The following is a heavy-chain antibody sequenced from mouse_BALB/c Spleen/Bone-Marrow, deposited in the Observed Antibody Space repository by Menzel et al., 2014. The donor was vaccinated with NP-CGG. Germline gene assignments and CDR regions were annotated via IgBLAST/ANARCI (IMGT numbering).Heavy chain of an antibody. CDR1: GYVFTNYL. Sequence: QVQLKQSGAELVRPGTSVKVSCKASGYVFTNYLIEWVKQRPGQGLEWIGVINPGSGGTNYNEKFKGKATLTADKSSSTAYMQLSSLTSDDSAVYFCARWDYAMDYWGQGTSVTVSS. J-gene: IGHJ4*01. CDR2: INPGSGGT. V-gene: IGHV1-54*01. CDR3: ARWDYAMDY.